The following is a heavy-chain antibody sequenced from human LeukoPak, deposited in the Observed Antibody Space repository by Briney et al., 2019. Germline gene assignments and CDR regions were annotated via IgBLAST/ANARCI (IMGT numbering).Heavy chain of an antibody. CDR2: ISGSGDTP. V-gene: IGHV3-23*01. J-gene: IGHJ3*02. CDR3: AKDRRTVNAFDI. Sequence: PGGSLRLSCAASGFTVSSNYMTWVRQAPGKGLEWVSAISGSGDTPYNADSVKGRFTISRDNSKNTLYLQMNSLRAEDTAVYYCAKDRRTVNAFDIWGQGTMVTVSS. D-gene: IGHD1-1*01. CDR1: GFTVSSNY.